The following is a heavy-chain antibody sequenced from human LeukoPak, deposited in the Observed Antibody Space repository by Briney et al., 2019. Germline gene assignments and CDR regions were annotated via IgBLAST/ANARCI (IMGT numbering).Heavy chain of an antibody. D-gene: IGHD3-10*01. J-gene: IGHJ4*02. CDR3: AKGTEVRGVIAH. V-gene: IGHV4-31*03. CDR2: IYYSGST. Sequence: PSQTLFLTCTVSGGSISSGGYYWSSIRQHPGKGLERIGYIYYSGSTYYNPSLKSRVTISVDTSKDQFSLKLSSVTAADTAVYYCAKGTEVRGVIAHWGQGTLVTVSS. CDR1: GGSISSGGYY.